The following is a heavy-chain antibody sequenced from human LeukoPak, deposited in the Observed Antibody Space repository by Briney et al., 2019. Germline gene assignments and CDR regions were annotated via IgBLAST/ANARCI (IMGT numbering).Heavy chain of an antibody. CDR2: INIGGTVT. CDR1: GFTFSYFW. V-gene: IGHV3-74*01. J-gene: IGHJ4*02. CDR3: ARGGYNAYYLDY. D-gene: IGHD1-1*01. Sequence: GGSLSLSCAASGFTFSYFWMRWVRQAPGKGLVWVSRINIGGTVTNYAHSVKGRRTIARDNAKNTLYLQMNSRRAENTGVYYCARGGYNAYYLDYWGQGSLVTVSS.